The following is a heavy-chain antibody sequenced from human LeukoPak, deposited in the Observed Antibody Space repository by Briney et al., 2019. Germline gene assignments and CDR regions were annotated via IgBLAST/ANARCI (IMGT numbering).Heavy chain of an antibody. CDR2: INHSGST. CDR1: GGSFSGYY. V-gene: IGHV4-34*01. D-gene: IGHD5-24*01. CDR3: ARPLRDGYTAGAFDI. Sequence: SETLSLTCAVYGGSFSGYYWSWIRQPPGKGLEWIGEINHSGSTNYNPSLKSRVIMSVDTSKNQFSLKLSSVTAADTAVYYCARPLRDGYTAGAFDIWGQGTMVTVSS. J-gene: IGHJ3*02.